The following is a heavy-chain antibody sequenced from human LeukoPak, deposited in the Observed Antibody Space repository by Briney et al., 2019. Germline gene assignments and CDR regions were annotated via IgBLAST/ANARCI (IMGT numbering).Heavy chain of an antibody. D-gene: IGHD6-19*01. V-gene: IGHV1-24*01. Sequence: ASAKVSCKVSGYTLTELSMHWVRQAPGKGLEWMGGFDPEDGETIYAQKFQGRVTMTEDTSTDTAYMELSSLRSEDTAVYYCATALPKQWLVPLPDYWGQGTLVTVSS. CDR1: GYTLTELS. J-gene: IGHJ4*02. CDR2: FDPEDGET. CDR3: ATALPKQWLVPLPDY.